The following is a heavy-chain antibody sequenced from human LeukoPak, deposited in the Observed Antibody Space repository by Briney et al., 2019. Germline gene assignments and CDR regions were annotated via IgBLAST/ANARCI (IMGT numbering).Heavy chain of an antibody. CDR2: ISSSSATI. Sequence: GGSLRLSCAASGFTFNTYSVNWIRQAPGKGLEWVSYISSSSATIYYADSVKGRFTISRDNAKNSLYLQMNSLRAEDTALYYCARDRGYFFDYWGQETLVTVSS. V-gene: IGHV3-48*01. CDR1: GFTFNTYS. D-gene: IGHD3-10*01. CDR3: ARDRGYFFDY. J-gene: IGHJ4*02.